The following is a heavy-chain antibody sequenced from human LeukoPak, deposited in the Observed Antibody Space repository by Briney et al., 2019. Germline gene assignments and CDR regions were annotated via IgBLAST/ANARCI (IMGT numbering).Heavy chain of an antibody. CDR3: ARAPPFDYDFWSGYFDY. CDR2: ISYDGSNK. V-gene: IGHV3-30-3*01. Sequence: GGSLRLSCAAAGFTFSSYAMRWVRQAPGKGLEWVAVISYDGSNKYYADSVKGRFTISRDNSKNTLYLQMNSLRAEDTAVYYCARAPPFDYDFWSGYFDYWGQGTLVTVSS. CDR1: GFTFSSYA. D-gene: IGHD3-3*01. J-gene: IGHJ4*02.